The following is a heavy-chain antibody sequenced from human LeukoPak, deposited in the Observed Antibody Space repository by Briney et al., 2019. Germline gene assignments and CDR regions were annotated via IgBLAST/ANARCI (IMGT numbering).Heavy chain of an antibody. V-gene: IGHV1-2*02. CDR3: ARVSPRQYSRSSSLGY. Sequence: GASVKVSCKASGYTFTGYYMHWVRQAPGQGLEWMGWINPNSGGTNYAQKFQGRVTMTRDTSISTAYMELSRLRSDDTAVYYCARVSPRQYSRSSSLGYWGQGTLVTVSS. CDR1: GYTFTGYY. J-gene: IGHJ4*02. CDR2: INPNSGGT. D-gene: IGHD6-6*01.